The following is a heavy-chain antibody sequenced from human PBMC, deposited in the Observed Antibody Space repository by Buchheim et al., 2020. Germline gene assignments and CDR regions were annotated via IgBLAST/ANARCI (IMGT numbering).Heavy chain of an antibody. V-gene: IGHV3-48*03. J-gene: IGHJ1*01. CDR1: GFPFGGYE. Sequence: EVFLVESGGHLVQPGGSPRLSCAASGFPFGGYEMNWVRQAPGKGLECIAYISASGGRTYYVDSVRGRFTISRDNAKNSLYLQMSSLRVEDTAVYYCATDPHYPSGSYWGRGTL. CDR2: ISASGGRT. D-gene: IGHD3-10*01. CDR3: ATDPHYPSGSY.